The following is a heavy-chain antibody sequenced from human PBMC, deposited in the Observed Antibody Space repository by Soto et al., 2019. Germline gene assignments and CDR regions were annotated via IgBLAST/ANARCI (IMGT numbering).Heavy chain of an antibody. CDR1: GCTFSSYA. CDR3: AKDMILWFGELLPFDY. D-gene: IGHD3-10*01. J-gene: IGHJ4*02. V-gene: IGHV3-23*01. CDR2: ISGSGGST. Sequence: GGSLRLSCAASGCTFSSYAMIWVRQAPGKGLEWVSAISGSGGSTYYADSVKGRFTISRDNSKNTLYLQMNSLRAEDTAVYYCAKDMILWFGELLPFDYWGQGTLVTVSS.